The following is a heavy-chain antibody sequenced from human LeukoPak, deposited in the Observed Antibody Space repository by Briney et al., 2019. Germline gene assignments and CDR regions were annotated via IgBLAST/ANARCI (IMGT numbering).Heavy chain of an antibody. CDR3: ARYRVMTNDYLVL. CDR2: ISNSGNTI. V-gene: IGHV3-11*01. CDR1: GFTFGDYY. Sequence: GGSLRLSCAASGFTFGDYYMTWIRQDPGKGLEWVSYISNSGNTIKEADSVKGRFTISRNNAQNPQFLQLKNLRAEDTGVYYCARYRVMTNDYLVLWGQGTLVTVSS. D-gene: IGHD4/OR15-4a*01. J-gene: IGHJ4*02.